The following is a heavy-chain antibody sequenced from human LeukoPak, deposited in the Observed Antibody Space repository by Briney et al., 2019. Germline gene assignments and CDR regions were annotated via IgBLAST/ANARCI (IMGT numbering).Heavy chain of an antibody. CDR1: GGSFSGYY. CDR2: INHSGST. D-gene: IGHD3-22*01. V-gene: IGHV4-34*01. Sequence: PSETLSLTCAVYGGSFSGYYWGWIRQPPGKGLEWIGEINHSGSTNYNPSLKSRVTISVDTSKYQLSLKLSSVTAADTAVYYCATAHYDSSGYYIGYLDYWGQGTLVTVSS. J-gene: IGHJ4*02. CDR3: ATAHYDSSGYYIGYLDY.